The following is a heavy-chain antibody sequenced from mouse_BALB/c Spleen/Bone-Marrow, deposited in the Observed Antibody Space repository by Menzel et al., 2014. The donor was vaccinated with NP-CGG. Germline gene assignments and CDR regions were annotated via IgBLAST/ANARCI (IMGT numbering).Heavy chain of an antibody. V-gene: IGHV5-4*02. CDR3: ARYGSSPYAMDY. J-gene: IGHJ4*01. CDR2: ISYGGSYT. CDR1: GFTFSGYY. D-gene: IGHD1-1*01. Sequence: EVQRVESGGGLVKPGGSLKLSCAASGFTFSGYYMYWVRQTPEKRLEWVATISYGGSYTYYPDSVKGRFTISRDNAKNNLYLQMSSLKSEDTAMYYCARYGSSPYAMDYWGQGTSVTVSS.